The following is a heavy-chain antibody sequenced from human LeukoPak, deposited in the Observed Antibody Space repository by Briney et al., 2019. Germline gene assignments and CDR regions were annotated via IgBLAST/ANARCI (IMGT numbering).Heavy chain of an antibody. CDR3: ARDKYSSSRSYYYYMDV. CDR1: GYTFTSYG. J-gene: IGHJ6*03. CDR2: ISAYNGNT. Sequence: SVKVSCQASGYTFTSYGISWVRQAPGQGLEWMGWISAYNGNTNYAQKLQGRVTMTTDTSTSTAYMELRSLRSDDTAVYYCARDKYSSSRSYYYYMDVWGKGSTVTVSS. D-gene: IGHD6-6*01. V-gene: IGHV1-18*01.